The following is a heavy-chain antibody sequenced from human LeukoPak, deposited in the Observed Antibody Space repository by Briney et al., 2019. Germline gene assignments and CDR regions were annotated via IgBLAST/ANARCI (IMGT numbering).Heavy chain of an antibody. CDR3: AKSNGYGLVDI. J-gene: IGHJ3*02. CDR1: GGSISHYY. D-gene: IGHD3-10*01. Sequence: SETLSLTCTVSGGSISHYYWSWIRQPPGKGLEWIGYIYYSGSTNYNPSLKSRVTISLDTSRNQFSLKLNSVTAADTAVYYCAKSNGYGLVDIWGQGTVVTVSS. CDR2: IYYSGST. V-gene: IGHV4-59*12.